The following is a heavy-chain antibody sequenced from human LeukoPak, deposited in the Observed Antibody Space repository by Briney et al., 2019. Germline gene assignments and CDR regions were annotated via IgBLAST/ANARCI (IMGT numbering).Heavy chain of an antibody. J-gene: IGHJ3*02. CDR1: GGSISSYY. V-gene: IGHV4-59*08. Sequence: PSETLSLTCTVSGGSISSYYWSWIRQPPGKGLEWIGYIYYSGSTNYNPSLKSRVTISVDTSKNQFSLKLSSVTAADTAVYYCARHGGGSGSFLIAFDIWSQGTMVTVSS. CDR2: IYYSGST. D-gene: IGHD1-26*01. CDR3: ARHGGGSGSFLIAFDI.